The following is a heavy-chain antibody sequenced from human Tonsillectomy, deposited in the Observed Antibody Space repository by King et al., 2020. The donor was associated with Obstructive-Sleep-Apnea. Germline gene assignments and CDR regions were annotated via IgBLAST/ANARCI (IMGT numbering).Heavy chain of an antibody. CDR3: VRGAYGDSEDYFDY. CDR2: ISGYNGNT. V-gene: IGHV1-18*01. J-gene: IGHJ4*02. CDR1: GYTFISYG. Sequence: QLVQSGAEVKKPGASVKVSCKASGYTFISYGISWVRQAPGQGLEWMGWISGYNGNTNYAQKLQGRVTMTTDTSTSTAYMDLRSLRSDDTAVYYCVRGAYGDSEDYFDYWGQGTLVTVSS. D-gene: IGHD4-17*01.